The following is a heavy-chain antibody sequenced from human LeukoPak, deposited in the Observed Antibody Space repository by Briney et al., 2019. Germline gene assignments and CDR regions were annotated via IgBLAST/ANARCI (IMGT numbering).Heavy chain of an antibody. CDR3: ARVGDGSGSYGAFDI. Sequence: SVKVSCKASGGTFSSYAISWVRQAPGQGLEWMGGIIPIFGTANYAQKFQGRVTITTDESTSTAYMELSSLRSEDTAVYYCARVGDGSGSYGAFDIWGQGTMVTVSS. CDR2: IIPIFGTA. J-gene: IGHJ3*02. CDR1: GGTFSSYA. D-gene: IGHD3-10*01. V-gene: IGHV1-69*05.